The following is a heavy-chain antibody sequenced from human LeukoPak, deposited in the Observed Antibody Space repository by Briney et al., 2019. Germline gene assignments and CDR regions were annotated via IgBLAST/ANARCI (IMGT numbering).Heavy chain of an antibody. CDR1: GYTFTDYD. V-gene: IGHV1-8*01. CDR2: MNPNSGAT. D-gene: IGHD2-15*01. Sequence: ASVKVSCKASGYTFTDYDINWVRQATGQGLEWMGWMNPNSGATGYAEKFQGRVTMTRSTSISVAYMELSSLTSEDTAVYCCTRPPPRNCCGDSCDDYWGQGTLVTVSS. CDR3: TRPPPRNCCGDSCDDY. J-gene: IGHJ4*02.